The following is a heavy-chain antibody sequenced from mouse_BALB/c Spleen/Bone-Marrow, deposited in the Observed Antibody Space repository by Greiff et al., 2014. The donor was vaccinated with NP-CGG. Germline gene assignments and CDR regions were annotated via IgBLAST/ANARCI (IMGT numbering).Heavy chain of an antibody. J-gene: IGHJ2*01. CDR2: ISYSGNT. Sequence: EVQGVESGPSLVKPSQTLSLTCSVTGDSITNAYWNWIRKFPGNKIDCMGYISYSGNTYYNPSLKSRISITRDTSKNQFYLQLNSVTTEDTATYFCARGTGYYFDYWGQGTTLTVSS. V-gene: IGHV3-8*02. D-gene: IGHD3-3*01. CDR1: GDSITNAY. CDR3: ARGTGYYFDY.